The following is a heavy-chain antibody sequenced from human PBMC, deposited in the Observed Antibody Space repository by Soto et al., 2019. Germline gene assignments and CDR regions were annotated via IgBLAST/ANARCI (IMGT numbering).Heavy chain of an antibody. D-gene: IGHD4-4*01. Sequence: EVQLLESGGCLVRPGWSLRLSCVASGFTFNNAWMNCVRQAPVKGLEWVGRIRSTADGGTIDYAAPGKDRFTISRDDSKNTLHLQMNSLKTEDTAVYYCTREPDYSNYFEYWGQGTLVTISS. J-gene: IGHJ4*02. V-gene: IGHV3-15*07. CDR3: TREPDYSNYFEY. CDR1: GFTFNNAW. CDR2: IRSTADGGTI.